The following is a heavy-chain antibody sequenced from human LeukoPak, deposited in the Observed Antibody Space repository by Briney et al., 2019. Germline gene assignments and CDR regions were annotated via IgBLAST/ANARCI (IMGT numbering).Heavy chain of an antibody. D-gene: IGHD3-22*01. CDR2: INPSGGST. V-gene: IGHV1-46*01. Sequence: ASVKVSCKASGCTFTSYYMHWVRQAPGQGLEWMGIINPSGGSTSYAQKFQGKVTMTRDTSTSTVYMELSSLRSEDTAVYYCATVPYRYYYDSSGYYYFDYWGQGTLVTVSS. J-gene: IGHJ4*02. CDR3: ATVPYRYYYDSSGYYYFDY. CDR1: GCTFTSYY.